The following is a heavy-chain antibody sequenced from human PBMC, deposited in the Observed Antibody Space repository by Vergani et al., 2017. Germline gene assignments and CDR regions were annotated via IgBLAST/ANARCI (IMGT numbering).Heavy chain of an antibody. CDR2: SRGSGGRT. Sequence: EGEGGESGGGLGQGGGGERRGGGGEGGKGRSEERRGEGKGPGRGVEWLSASRGSGGRTYYADSVKGRFTISRDNSKNTLYLQMNSLRAEDTAVYYCAKGLSRFLEWLSALDYWGQGTLVTVSS. V-gene: IGHV3-23*04. CDR1: GGKGRSEE. D-gene: IGHD3-3*01. CDR3: AKGLSRFLEWLSALDY. J-gene: IGHJ4*02.